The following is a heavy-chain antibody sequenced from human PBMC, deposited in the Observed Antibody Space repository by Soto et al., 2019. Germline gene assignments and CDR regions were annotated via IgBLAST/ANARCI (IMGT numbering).Heavy chain of an antibody. D-gene: IGHD6-19*01. V-gene: IGHV3-23*01. CDR1: GFTFSSYA. J-gene: IGHJ4*02. Sequence: EVQLLESGGGLVQHGGSLRLSCAASGFTFSSYAMSWVRQAPGKGLEWVSAISGSGASTYYADSVKGRITISRDNSKNTLSLQMNSLGADDTAVYYCAREYSSAWKTFDYWGQGTLVTVSS. CDR2: ISGSGAST. CDR3: AREYSSAWKTFDY.